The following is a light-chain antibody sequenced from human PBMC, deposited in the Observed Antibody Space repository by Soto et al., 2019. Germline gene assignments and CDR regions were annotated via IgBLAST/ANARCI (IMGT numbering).Light chain of an antibody. V-gene: IGLV2-18*02. Sequence: QSALTQPPSVSGSPGQSVTISCTGTSSDVGNYNRVSWYQQPPGTAPKLMIYEVSNRPSGVPDRFSGSKSGNTASLTISGLQAEEEADYYCSSYSSSRTLVFGRGTKLTVL. CDR1: SSDVGNYNR. CDR2: EVS. J-gene: IGLJ2*01. CDR3: SSYSSSRTLV.